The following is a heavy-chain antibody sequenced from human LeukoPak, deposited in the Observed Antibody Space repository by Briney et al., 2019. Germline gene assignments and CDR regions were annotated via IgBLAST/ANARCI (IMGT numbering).Heavy chain of an antibody. Sequence: AGGSLRLSCATSGFTFSDYYTSWIRQAPGKGREWVSYISSSGTYINSADSVKGRFTISRDYPKNSLYLQMSSLRAEDTAVYYCARQGGDILTGYLDYWGQGTLVTVSS. D-gene: IGHD3-9*01. CDR1: GFTFSDYY. J-gene: IGHJ4*02. CDR3: ARQGGDILTGYLDY. CDR2: ISSSGTYI. V-gene: IGHV3-11*03.